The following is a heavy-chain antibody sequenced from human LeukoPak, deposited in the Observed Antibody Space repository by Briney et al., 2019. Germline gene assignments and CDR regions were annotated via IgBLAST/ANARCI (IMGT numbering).Heavy chain of an antibody. Sequence: GGSLRLSCAASGFTFSNYWINWVRQAPGKGLEWVANIKQDGSEKYYVDSVKGRFTISRDNAKSSLYLQMNSLRADDTAVYYCARDSDGPAFWGQGTPVTVSS. CDR1: GFTFSNYW. D-gene: IGHD5-24*01. J-gene: IGHJ4*02. CDR2: IKQDGSEK. CDR3: ARDSDGPAF. V-gene: IGHV3-7*03.